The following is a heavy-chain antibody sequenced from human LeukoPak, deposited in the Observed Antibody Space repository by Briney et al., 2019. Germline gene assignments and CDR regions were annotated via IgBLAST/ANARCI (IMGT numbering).Heavy chain of an antibody. J-gene: IGHJ4*02. V-gene: IGHV5-51*01. D-gene: IGHD6-13*01. CDR3: ARQKSSSWSRIDY. CDR2: IYPGDSDT. Sequence: GESLQISCKGSGYSFTSYWIGWVRRMPGKGLEWMGIIYPGDSDTRYSPSFQGQVTISADKFISTAYLQWSSLKASDTAMYYCARQKSSSWSRIDYWGQGTLVTVSS. CDR1: GYSFTSYW.